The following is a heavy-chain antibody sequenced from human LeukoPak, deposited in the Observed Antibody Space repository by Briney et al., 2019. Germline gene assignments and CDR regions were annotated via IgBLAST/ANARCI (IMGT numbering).Heavy chain of an antibody. CDR2: ISAYSGNT. CDR3: ARQVFSYYYMDV. V-gene: IGHV1-18*01. CDR1: GYTFTSYG. Sequence: ASVKVSCKASGYTFTSYGISWVRQAPGQGLEWMGWISAYSGNTNYAQKLQGRVTMTTDTSTSTAYMELRSLRSDDTAVYYCARQVFSYYYMDVWGKGTTVTVSS. J-gene: IGHJ6*03. D-gene: IGHD2-21*01.